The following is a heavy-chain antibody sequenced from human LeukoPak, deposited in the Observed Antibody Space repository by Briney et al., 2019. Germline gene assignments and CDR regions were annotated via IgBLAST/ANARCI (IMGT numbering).Heavy chain of an antibody. CDR1: GFTFSSYA. J-gene: IGHJ4*02. D-gene: IGHD4-11*01. CDR3: ARDSNLDY. Sequence: GGSLRLSCAASGFTFSSYAMHWVRQAPGKGLEWVAVISYDGSNKYYADSVKGRFTISRDNSENTLYLQMNSLRAEDTAVYYCARDSNLDYWGQGTLVTVSS. V-gene: IGHV3-30-3*01. CDR2: ISYDGSNK.